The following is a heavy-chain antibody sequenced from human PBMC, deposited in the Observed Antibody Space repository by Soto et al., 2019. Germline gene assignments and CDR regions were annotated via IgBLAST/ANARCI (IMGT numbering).Heavy chain of an antibody. Sequence: QVQLVESGGGVVQPGRSLRLSCAASGFTFSSYGMHWVRQAPGKGLEWVAVISYDGSNKYYADSVKGRFTISRDNSKNTLYLQMNSLRAEDTAVYYCAKDPGTTVTLNYWCQGTLFTVSS. CDR2: ISYDGSNK. CDR1: GFTFSSYG. J-gene: IGHJ4*02. V-gene: IGHV3-30*18. D-gene: IGHD4-17*01. CDR3: AKDPGTTVTLNY.